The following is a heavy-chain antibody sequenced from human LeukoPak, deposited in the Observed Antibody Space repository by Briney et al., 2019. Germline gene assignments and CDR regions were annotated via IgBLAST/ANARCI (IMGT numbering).Heavy chain of an antibody. J-gene: IGHJ3*02. D-gene: IGHD3-3*01. Sequence: SEPLSLTCTVSGGSISSYYWSWIRQPPGKGLEWIGYIYYSGSTNYNPSLKSRVTISVDTSKNQFSLKLSSVTAADTAVYYCARSSITIFRVVIDAFDIWGEGTMVTVSS. CDR2: IYYSGST. V-gene: IGHV4-59*01. CDR1: GGSISSYY. CDR3: ARSSITIFRVVIDAFDI.